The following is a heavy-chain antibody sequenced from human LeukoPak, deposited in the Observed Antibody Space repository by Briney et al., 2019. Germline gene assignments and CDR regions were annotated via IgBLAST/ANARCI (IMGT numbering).Heavy chain of an antibody. CDR1: GGSITYTSHY. Sequence: PSETLSLTCSVSGGSITYTSHYWGWIRQPPGKGLEWIGSIHYSGYTYYKPSLRSRFTISIDTSKNQFSLKVTSVTAADTAVYYCARRAPYSYEWSTLDYWGQGTLVTVSS. CDR2: IHYSGYT. V-gene: IGHV4-39*01. CDR3: ARRAPYSYEWSTLDY. J-gene: IGHJ4*02. D-gene: IGHD5-18*01.